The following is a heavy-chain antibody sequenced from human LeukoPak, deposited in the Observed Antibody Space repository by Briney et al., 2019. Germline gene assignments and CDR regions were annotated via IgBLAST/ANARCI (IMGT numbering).Heavy chain of an antibody. Sequence: VSVKVSCKASGYTFTERGISWMRHVPGQGLEWMGWISATSGNTYYAQTFQDRVTMTTDASTSTAYLELRDLTTDDTAVYYCGKGSTGWSRDPWGQGTLVTVSA. D-gene: IGHD6-19*01. J-gene: IGHJ5*02. CDR1: GYTFTERG. V-gene: IGHV1-18*01. CDR2: ISATSGNT. CDR3: GKGSTGWSRDP.